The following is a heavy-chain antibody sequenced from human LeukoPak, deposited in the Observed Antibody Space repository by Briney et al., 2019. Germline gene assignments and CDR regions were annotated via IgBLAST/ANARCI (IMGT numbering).Heavy chain of an antibody. Sequence: SEILSLTCTVSGGSISSYYWSWVRQPPGKGLEWIGYIYYSGSTNYNPSLKSRVTISVDTSKNQFSLKLSSVTAADTAVYYCARERSGSYNYWGQGTLVTVSS. V-gene: IGHV4-59*12. CDR1: GGSISSYY. D-gene: IGHD1-26*01. CDR3: ARERSGSYNY. J-gene: IGHJ4*02. CDR2: IYYSGST.